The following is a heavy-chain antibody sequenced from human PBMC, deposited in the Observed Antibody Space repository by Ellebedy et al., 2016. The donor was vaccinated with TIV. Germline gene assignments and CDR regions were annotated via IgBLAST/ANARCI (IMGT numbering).Heavy chain of an antibody. J-gene: IGHJ5*02. CDR2: INPNSGGT. CDR1: TYTF. Sequence: AASVKVSCKASTYTFIHWVRQAPGQGLEWMGWINPNSGGTNYAQKFQGRVTVTRDTSISTVYMELSRLRSDDTAVYYCVSVGATAGVDPWGQGTLVTVSS. D-gene: IGHD1-26*01. V-gene: IGHV1-2*02. CDR3: VSVGATAGVDP.